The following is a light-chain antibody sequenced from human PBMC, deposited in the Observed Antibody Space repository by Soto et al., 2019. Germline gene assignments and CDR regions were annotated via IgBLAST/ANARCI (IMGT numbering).Light chain of an antibody. J-gene: IGLJ1*01. CDR1: SSDVGNYNY. V-gene: IGLV2-14*01. Sequence: QSVLTQSASVSGSPGQSITISCTGTSSDVGNYNYVSWCQQHPGEVPKLIIFNVNNRPSGVSNRFSGSKSGNTASLTISGLQAEDEVDYYCSSFTRSTPYVFGTGTKVTVL. CDR2: NVN. CDR3: SSFTRSTPYV.